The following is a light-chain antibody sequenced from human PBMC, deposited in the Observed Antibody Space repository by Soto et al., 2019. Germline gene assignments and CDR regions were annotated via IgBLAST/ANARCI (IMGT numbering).Light chain of an antibody. J-gene: IGKJ1*01. CDR1: QSVSNN. V-gene: IGKV3-15*01. CDR2: GAS. Sequence: EIVMTQSPATLSVSPGERATLSCRASQSVSNNLAWYQKKPGQAPRLLIYGASTRATGIPARFSGGGSGTEFPLNISSLQSEDFAVYYCQQYNNWWTFGQGTRVEIK. CDR3: QQYNNWWT.